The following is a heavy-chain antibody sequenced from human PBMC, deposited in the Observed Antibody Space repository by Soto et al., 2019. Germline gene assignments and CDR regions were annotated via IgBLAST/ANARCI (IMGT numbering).Heavy chain of an antibody. Sequence: PSETLSLTCAVYGGSFSGYYWSWIRQPPGKGLEWIGEINHSGSTNYNPSLKSRVTISVDTSKNQFSLELRSMTAADTAVYYCARNSEYSSSTDYWGQGTLVTVSS. CDR2: INHSGST. V-gene: IGHV4-34*01. J-gene: IGHJ4*02. D-gene: IGHD6-6*01. CDR1: GGSFSGYY. CDR3: ARNSEYSSSTDY.